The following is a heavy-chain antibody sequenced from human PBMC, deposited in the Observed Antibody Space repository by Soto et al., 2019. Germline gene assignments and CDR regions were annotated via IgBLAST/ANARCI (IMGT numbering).Heavy chain of an antibody. V-gene: IGHV3-74*01. CDR1: GFTFDDYA. D-gene: IGHD3-10*01. J-gene: IGHJ6*02. CDR3: ARSRYYGSGSYYAPYYYYGMDV. Sequence: PGGSLRLSCAASGFTFDDYAMHWVRQAPGKGLVWVSRINSDGSSTSYADSVKGRFTISRDNAKNTLYLQMNSLRAEDTAVYYCARSRYYGSGSYYAPYYYYGMDVWGQGTTVTVSS. CDR2: INSDGSST.